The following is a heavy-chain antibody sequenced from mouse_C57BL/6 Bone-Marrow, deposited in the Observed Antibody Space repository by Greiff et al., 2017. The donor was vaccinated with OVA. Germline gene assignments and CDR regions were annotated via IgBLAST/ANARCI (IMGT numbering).Heavy chain of an antibody. CDR3: TTSYYSNYDY. V-gene: IGHV14-4*01. J-gene: IGHJ2*01. CDR1: GFNIKDDY. CDR2: IDPENGDT. D-gene: IGHD2-5*01. Sequence: EVQLQQSGAELVRPGASVKLSCTASGFNIKDDYMHWVKQRPEQGLEWIGWIDPENGDTEYASKFQGKATITADTSSNTAYLQLSSLTSEDTAVYYCTTSYYSNYDYWGQGTTLTGSS.